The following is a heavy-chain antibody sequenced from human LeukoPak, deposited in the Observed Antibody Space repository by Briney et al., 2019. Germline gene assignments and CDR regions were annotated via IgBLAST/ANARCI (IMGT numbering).Heavy chain of an antibody. J-gene: IGHJ3*02. D-gene: IGHD5-18*01. V-gene: IGHV4-34*01. CDR1: GGSSSGYY. CDR3: ARGVGYSYGYRPSRRDAFDI. Sequence: SETLSLTCAVYGGSSSGYYWSWIRQPPGKGLEWIGEINHSGSTNYNPSLKSRVTISVDTSKNQFSLKLSSVTAADTAVYYCARGVGYSYGYRPSRRDAFDIWGQGTMVTVSS. CDR2: INHSGST.